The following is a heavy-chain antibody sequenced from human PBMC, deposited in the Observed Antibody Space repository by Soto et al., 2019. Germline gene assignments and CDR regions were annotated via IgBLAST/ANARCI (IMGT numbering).Heavy chain of an antibody. CDR2: IYDSATT. V-gene: IGHV4-39*01. J-gene: IGHJ4*02. CDR1: DGSITGSSYH. CDR3: ASFLSYYYDSSGNPKDY. Sequence: SETLSLTCTVSDGSITGSSYHWDWIRQSPGKGLEWIGSIYDSATTYSNPSLKSRLTISLDTSKNQFSLRLRSVTAADTAVYYCASFLSYYYDSSGNPKDYWGQGTLVTVS. D-gene: IGHD3-22*01.